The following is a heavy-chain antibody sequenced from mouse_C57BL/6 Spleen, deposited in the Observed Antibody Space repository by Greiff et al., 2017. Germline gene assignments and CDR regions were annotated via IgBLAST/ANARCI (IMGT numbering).Heavy chain of an antibody. V-gene: IGHV3-6*01. CDR2: ISYDGSN. CDR3: ARPLLSSYAMDY. D-gene: IGHD2-10*01. J-gene: IGHJ4*01. Sequence: DVKLQESGPGLVKPSQSLSLTCSVTGYSITSGYYWNWIRQFPGNKLEWMGYISYDGSNNYNPSLKNRISITRDTSKNQFFLKLNSVTTEDTATYYCARPLLSSYAMDYWGQGTSVTVSS. CDR1: GYSITSGYY.